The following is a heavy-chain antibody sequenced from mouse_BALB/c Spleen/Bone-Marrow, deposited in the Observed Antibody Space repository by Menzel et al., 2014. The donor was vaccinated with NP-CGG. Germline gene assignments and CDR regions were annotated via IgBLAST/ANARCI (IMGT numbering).Heavy chain of an antibody. CDR3: ASLYDGYSVFVY. CDR1: GFTFSSYY. J-gene: IGHJ3*01. D-gene: IGHD2-3*01. Sequence: EVMLVESGGGLVKLGGSLKLSCAASGFTFSSYYMSWVRQTPEKRLELVAAINTNGGSTYYPDTVKGRFTISRDNAKNTPYLQMSSLKSEDTALYYCASLYDGYSVFVYWGQGTLVTVSA. CDR2: INTNGGST. V-gene: IGHV5-6-2*01.